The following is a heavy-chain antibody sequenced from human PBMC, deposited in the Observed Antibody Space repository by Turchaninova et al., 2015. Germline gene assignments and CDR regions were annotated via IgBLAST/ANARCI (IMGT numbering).Heavy chain of an antibody. CDR1: GYSISSGSY. Sequence: QVQLQESGPGLVKPSETLSLTCAAPGYSISSGSYWGWIRQPPGKGLEWIGSIFHSGSTYYNPSLKSRVTISVDTSKNQFSLKLSSVTAADTAMYYCARQRGFCTGAVCAPYSYFDYWGQGTLVTVSS. V-gene: IGHV4-38-2*01. J-gene: IGHJ4*02. CDR3: ARQRGFCTGAVCAPYSYFDY. D-gene: IGHD2-8*02. CDR2: IFHSGST.